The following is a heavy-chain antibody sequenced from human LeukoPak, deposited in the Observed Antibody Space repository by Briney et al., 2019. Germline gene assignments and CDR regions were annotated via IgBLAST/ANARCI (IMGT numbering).Heavy chain of an antibody. CDR3: ARGPLYDITGSYGL. CDR2: IGSTSITI. D-gene: IGHD3-22*01. J-gene: IGHJ4*02. Sequence: GGSLRLSCAASGVTFSAHTMNWVRLAPGKGLEWVSYIGSTSITIYYAQSVEGRFTISRDNGKNSLYLQMSSLTVEDTAVYYCARGPLYDITGSYGLWGQGTLVTVSS. V-gene: IGHV3-48*01. CDR1: GVTFSAHT.